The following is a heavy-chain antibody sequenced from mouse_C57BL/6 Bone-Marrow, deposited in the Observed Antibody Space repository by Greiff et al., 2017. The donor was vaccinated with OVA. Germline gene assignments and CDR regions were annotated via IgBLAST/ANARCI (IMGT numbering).Heavy chain of an antibody. J-gene: IGHJ4*01. CDR2: ISSGSSTN. CDR1: GFTFSDYG. V-gene: IGHV5-17*01. Sequence: DVMLVESGAGLVKPGGSLKLSCAASGFTFSDYGMHWVRQAPEKGLEWVAYISSGSSTNYYADTVKGRFTFSRDNAKNTLFLQMTSLMSEDTAMYYCEMRLRYAMDYWGQGTSGTVSS. D-gene: IGHD2-4*01. CDR3: EMRLRYAMDY.